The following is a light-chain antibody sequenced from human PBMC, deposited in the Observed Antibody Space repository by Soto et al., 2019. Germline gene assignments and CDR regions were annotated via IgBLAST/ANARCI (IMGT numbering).Light chain of an antibody. Sequence: QSALTQPASVSGSPGQSITISCTGTSSDVGGYNYVSWYQQHPGKAPKLMIYDVTTRPSGVSSRFSGSKSGNTASLTISGPRAEDEADYYCSSFTTRSPGFFGAGTKLPVL. CDR1: SSDVGGYNY. V-gene: IGLV2-14*01. CDR2: DVT. J-gene: IGLJ2*01. CDR3: SSFTTRSPGF.